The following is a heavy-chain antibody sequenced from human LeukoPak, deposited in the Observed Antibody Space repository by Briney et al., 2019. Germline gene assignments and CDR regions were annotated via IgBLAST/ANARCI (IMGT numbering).Heavy chain of an antibody. CDR3: ARDPLVGYYYDSSGYYWP. Sequence: GGSLRLSCAASGFTFSSYSMNWVRQAPGKGLEWVSSISSSSSYIYYADSVKGRFTISRDNAKNSLYLQVNSLRAEDTAVYYCARDPLVGYYYDSSGYYWPWGQGTLVTVSS. D-gene: IGHD3-22*01. J-gene: IGHJ5*02. CDR2: ISSSSSYI. V-gene: IGHV3-21*01. CDR1: GFTFSSYS.